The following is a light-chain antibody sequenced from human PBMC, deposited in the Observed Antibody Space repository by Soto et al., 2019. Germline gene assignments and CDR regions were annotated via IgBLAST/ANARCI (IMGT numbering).Light chain of an antibody. Sequence: EIVLTQSPGTLSLSPGERATLSCRASQSVSSSYFAWYQQRFGQAPRLLIYGASSRATGIPDRFSGSGSGTDFPLTISRLEPEDFAVYYCQQYGSSSWTLGQGTKVEIK. CDR3: QQYGSSSWT. CDR2: GAS. V-gene: IGKV3-20*01. J-gene: IGKJ1*01. CDR1: QSVSSSY.